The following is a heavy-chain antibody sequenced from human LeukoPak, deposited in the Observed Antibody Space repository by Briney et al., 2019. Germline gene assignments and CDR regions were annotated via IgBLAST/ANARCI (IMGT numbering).Heavy chain of an antibody. D-gene: IGHD2-15*01. V-gene: IGHV2-5*01. J-gene: IGHJ3*02. Sequence: SGPTLVKPTQTLTLTCTFSGFSLSTSGVGVGWIRQPPGKALEWLALIYWNDDKRYSPSLKSRLTITKDTSKNQVVLTMTNMDPVDTATYYCAHRQWWFLXDAFDIWGQGTMVTVSS. CDR2: IYWNDDK. CDR3: AHRQWWFLXDAFDI. CDR1: GFSLSTSGVG.